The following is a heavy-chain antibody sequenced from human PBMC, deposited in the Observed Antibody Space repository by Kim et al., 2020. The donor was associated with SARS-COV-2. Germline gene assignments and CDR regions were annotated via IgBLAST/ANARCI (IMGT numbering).Heavy chain of an antibody. CDR3: AKDPSMVRGDDY. D-gene: IGHD3-10*01. J-gene: IGHJ4*02. Sequence: YYADSVKGRFSISRDNSKNTLYLQMNSLRAEDTAVYYCAKDPSMVRGDDYWGQGTLVTVSS. V-gene: IGHV3-23*01.